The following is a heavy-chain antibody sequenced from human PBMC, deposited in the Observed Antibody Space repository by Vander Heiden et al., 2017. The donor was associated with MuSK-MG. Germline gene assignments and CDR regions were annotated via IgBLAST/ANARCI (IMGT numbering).Heavy chain of an antibody. V-gene: IGHV4-38-2*01. J-gene: IGHJ3*01. CDR2: VSHRGDP. CDR1: GYNVTTGYF. D-gene: IGHD1-1*01. CDR3: ARRMGFNFALDAFDL. Sequence: QVQLQESGPALVTPSETLSLTCAVSGYNVTTGYFWGWIRQSPRTGLEWIGYVSHRGDPYDNPSLRSRVTISLNTSQNQFSLTVSSVTAADTAVYFCARRMGFNFALDAFDLWGHGTLVTVSS.